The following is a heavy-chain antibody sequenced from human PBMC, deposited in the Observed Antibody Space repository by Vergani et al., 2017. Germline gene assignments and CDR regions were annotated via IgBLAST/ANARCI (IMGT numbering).Heavy chain of an antibody. Sequence: QVQLQESGPGLVKPSETLSLTCTVSGGSISSYYWSWIRQPPGKGLEWIGYIYYSGSTNYNHSLKSRVTISVDTSKNQFSLKLSSVTAADTAVYYCARARIRGVTLNWFDPWGQGTLVTVSS. CDR2: IYYSGST. V-gene: IGHV4-59*01. CDR3: ARARIRGVTLNWFDP. J-gene: IGHJ5*02. D-gene: IGHD3-10*01. CDR1: GGSISSYY.